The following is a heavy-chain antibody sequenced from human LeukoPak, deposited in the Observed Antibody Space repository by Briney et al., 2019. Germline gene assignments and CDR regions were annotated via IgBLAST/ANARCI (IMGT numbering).Heavy chain of an antibody. J-gene: IGHJ4*02. D-gene: IGHD4-23*01. V-gene: IGHV4-39*01. CDR2: IYYSGST. CDR3: ARHEHGGTAFDY. CDR1: GGSISSSSYY. Sequence: PSETLSLTCTVSGGSISSSSYYWGWIRQPPGKGLEWIGSIYYSGSTYHNPSLKSRVTISVDTSKNQFSLKLSSVTAADTAVYYCARHEHGGTAFDYWGQGTLVTVSS.